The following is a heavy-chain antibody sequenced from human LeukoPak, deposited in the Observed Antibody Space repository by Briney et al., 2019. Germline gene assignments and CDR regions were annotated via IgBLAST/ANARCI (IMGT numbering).Heavy chain of an antibody. V-gene: IGHV4-34*01. D-gene: IGHD3-22*01. CDR3: AREDRWGYDSSVYYYMDV. Sequence: SETLSLTCAVYGGSFSGYYWSWIRQPPGKGLEWIGEINHSGSTNYNPSLKSRVTISVDTSKNQFSLKLSSVTAADTAVYYCAREDRWGYDSSVYYYMDVWGKGTTVTVSS. J-gene: IGHJ6*03. CDR1: GGSFSGYY. CDR2: INHSGST.